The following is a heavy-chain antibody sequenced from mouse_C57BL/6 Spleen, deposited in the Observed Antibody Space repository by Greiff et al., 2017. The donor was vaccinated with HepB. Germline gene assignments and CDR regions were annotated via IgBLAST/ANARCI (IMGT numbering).Heavy chain of an antibody. Sequence: VQLQQSGPELVKPGASVKISCKASGYAFSSSWMNWVKQRPGKGLEWIGRIYPGDGDTNYNGKFKGKATLTADKSSSTAYMQLSSLTSEDSAVYFCARNYGSSSPYYYAMDYWGQGTSVTVSS. D-gene: IGHD1-1*01. CDR2: IYPGDGDT. CDR3: ARNYGSSSPYYYAMDY. V-gene: IGHV1-82*01. CDR1: GYAFSSSW. J-gene: IGHJ4*01.